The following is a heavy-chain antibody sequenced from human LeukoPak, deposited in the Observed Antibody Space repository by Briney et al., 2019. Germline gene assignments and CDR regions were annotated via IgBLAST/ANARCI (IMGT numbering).Heavy chain of an antibody. D-gene: IGHD1-7*01. J-gene: IGHJ6*03. Sequence: SETLSLTCTVSGGSISSYYWSWIRQPPGKGLEWIGYIYYSGSTNYNPSLKSRVTISVDTSKNQFSLKLSSVTAADTAVYYCARGGPRHNWNYRGYYYYYMDVWGKGTTVTVSS. CDR3: ARGGPRHNWNYRGYYYYYMDV. V-gene: IGHV4-59*12. CDR2: IYYSGST. CDR1: GGSISSYY.